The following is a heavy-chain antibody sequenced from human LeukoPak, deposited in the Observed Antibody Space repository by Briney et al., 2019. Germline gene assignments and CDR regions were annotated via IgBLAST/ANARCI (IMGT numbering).Heavy chain of an antibody. CDR3: AKDSRAGYSSSSNLDY. V-gene: IGHV3-30*02. Sequence: GGSLRLSCAASGFTFSSYGMHWVRQAPGKGLEWVAFIRYDGSNKYYADSVKGRFTISRDNSKNTLYLQMNSLRAEDTAVYYCAKDSRAGYSSSSNLDYWGQGTLVTVSS. CDR2: IRYDGSNK. D-gene: IGHD6-6*01. CDR1: GFTFSSYG. J-gene: IGHJ4*02.